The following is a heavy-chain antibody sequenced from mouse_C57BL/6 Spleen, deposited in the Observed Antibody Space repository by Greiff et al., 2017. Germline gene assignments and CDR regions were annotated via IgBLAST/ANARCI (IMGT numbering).Heavy chain of an antibody. J-gene: IGHJ1*03. V-gene: IGHV1-53*01. Sequence: QVQLQQPGTELVKPGASVKLSCKASGYTFTSYWMHWVKQRPGQGLEWIGNINPSNGGTNYNEKFKSKATLTVDKSSSTAYMQLSSLTSEDSAVYYCARSGIYYDYDWYFDVWGTGTTVTVSS. CDR3: ARSGIYYDYDWYFDV. CDR1: GYTFTSYW. D-gene: IGHD2-4*01. CDR2: INPSNGGT.